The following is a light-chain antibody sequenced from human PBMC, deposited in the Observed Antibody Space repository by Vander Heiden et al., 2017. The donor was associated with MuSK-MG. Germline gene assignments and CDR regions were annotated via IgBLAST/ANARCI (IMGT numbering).Light chain of an antibody. V-gene: IGLV1-44*01. CDR3: AEPDASLNGWV. J-gene: IGLJ3*02. CDR2: MNN. CDR1: SSNIGSNT. Sequence: SVLTQPPSASGTPGQRVTSTLSGTSSNIGSNTVIWYQQLAATAPKRLIVMNNRRRSAVPDRFSGSKSGTSASLATTGLQAEGGADDYGAEPDASLNGWVFGGGTKLTVL.